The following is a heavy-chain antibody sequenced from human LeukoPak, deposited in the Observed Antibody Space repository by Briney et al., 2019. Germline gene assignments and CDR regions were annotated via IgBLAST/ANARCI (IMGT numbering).Heavy chain of an antibody. D-gene: IGHD7-27*01. J-gene: IGHJ4*02. V-gene: IGHV4-30-4*08. Sequence: PSQTLSLTCTVSGGSISGGDYYWSWIRQPPGKGLEWIGYNYYSGSTYYNPSLKSRVTISVDTSKIQCSLKLSSVTAADTAVYYCARAEEELGIDYWGQGTLVTVSS. CDR3: ARAEEELGIDY. CDR2: NYYSGST. CDR1: GGSISGGDYY.